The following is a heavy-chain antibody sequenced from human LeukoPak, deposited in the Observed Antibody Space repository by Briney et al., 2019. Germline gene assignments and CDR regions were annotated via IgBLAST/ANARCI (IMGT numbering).Heavy chain of an antibody. J-gene: IGHJ3*02. CDR1: GFRFSDYY. Sequence: PGGSLRLSCVGSGFRFSDYYMSWIRQAPGKGLEWVSYISNDSVDNYYVDSVRGRFTISRDNAKKSMYLQMSGLRVEDTAVYYCARRDWVSGAVRAFDIWGQGTMVTVSS. CDR2: ISNDSVDN. CDR3: ARRDWVSGAVRAFDI. V-gene: IGHV3-11*04. D-gene: IGHD3-3*01.